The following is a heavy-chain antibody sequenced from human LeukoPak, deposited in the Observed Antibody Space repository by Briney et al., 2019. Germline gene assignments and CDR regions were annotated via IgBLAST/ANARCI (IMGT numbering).Heavy chain of an antibody. CDR3: ARARVPAAIGYYYYYMDV. J-gene: IGHJ6*03. V-gene: IGHV3-30-3*01. CDR1: GFTFSSYA. D-gene: IGHD2-2*02. Sequence: GGSLRLSCAASGFTFSSYAMHWVRQAPGKGLEWVAVISYDGSNKYYADSVKGRFTISRDNSKNTLYLQMNSLRAEDTAVYYCARARVPAAIGYYYYYMDVWGKGTTVTVSS. CDR2: ISYDGSNK.